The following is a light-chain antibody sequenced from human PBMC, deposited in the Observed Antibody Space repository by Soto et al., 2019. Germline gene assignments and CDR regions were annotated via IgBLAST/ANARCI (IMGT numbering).Light chain of an antibody. J-gene: IGKJ4*01. Sequence: EIVMTKSPATLSVSTGESVTLACRASQSVGSNLDWYQQKPGLAPRVLIYDASTRATVIPARFSGSGSGTEFTLTISSLQSEDFAVYYCQQYDNWPLTFGGGTKVDIK. CDR3: QQYDNWPLT. V-gene: IGKV3-15*01. CDR2: DAS. CDR1: QSVGSN.